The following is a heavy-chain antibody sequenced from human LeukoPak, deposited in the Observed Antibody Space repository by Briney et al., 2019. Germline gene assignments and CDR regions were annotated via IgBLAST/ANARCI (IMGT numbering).Heavy chain of an antibody. J-gene: IGHJ4*02. D-gene: IGHD2/OR15-2a*01. Sequence: PSETLSLTCSVSGGSISGYYWSWIRQPPGKGLEGIGYLYESGGPTYNPSLKSRVTISVDTSKSQFSLKLTSLTAADTAVYYCARGRNIGGSDFDFWGQGTLVTVSS. CDR1: GGSISGYY. V-gene: IGHV4-59*01. CDR3: ARGRNIGGSDFDF. CDR2: LYESGGP.